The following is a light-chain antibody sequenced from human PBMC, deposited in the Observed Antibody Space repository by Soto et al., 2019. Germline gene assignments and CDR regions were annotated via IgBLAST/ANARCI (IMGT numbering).Light chain of an antibody. Sequence: DIQMTQSPSTLSASVGDRVTITFRASQSISSWLAWYQQKPGKAPKLLIYDASSLESGVPSRFSGSGSGTEFTLTISSLQPDDFATYYCLQDYNYPRTFGQGTKVDIK. CDR1: QSISSW. J-gene: IGKJ1*01. V-gene: IGKV1-5*01. CDR2: DAS. CDR3: LQDYNYPRT.